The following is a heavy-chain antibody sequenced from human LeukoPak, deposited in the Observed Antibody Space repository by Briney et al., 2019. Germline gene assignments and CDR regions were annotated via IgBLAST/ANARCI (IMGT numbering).Heavy chain of an antibody. CDR1: GFTFSSYS. Sequence: GGSLRLSCPASGFTFSSYSMNWVRQAPGKGLEGVSYISSSSSTIYYADSVKGRFTISRDNPKNSLYLQMTSLRAEDTAVYYCARDFGSSTSPYYFDYWGQGTLVTVSS. V-gene: IGHV3-48*04. CDR3: ARDFGSSTSPYYFDY. J-gene: IGHJ4*02. CDR2: ISSSSSTI. D-gene: IGHD2-2*01.